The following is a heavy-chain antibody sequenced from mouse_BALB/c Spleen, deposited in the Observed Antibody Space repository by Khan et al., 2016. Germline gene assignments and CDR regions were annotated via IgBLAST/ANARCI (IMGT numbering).Heavy chain of an antibody. Sequence: QVQLKESGPGLVAPSQSLSITCTVSGFSLTTYGVHWVRQPPGKGLEWLGVIWAGGSTNYNSALMSRLSISKDNSKSQVFLKMISLQTDDTATYYCARDRYYGTAYFDYWGQGTTLTVSS. CDR1: GFSLTTYG. D-gene: IGHD1-1*01. CDR3: ARDRYYGTAYFDY. CDR2: IWAGGST. V-gene: IGHV2-9*02. J-gene: IGHJ2*01.